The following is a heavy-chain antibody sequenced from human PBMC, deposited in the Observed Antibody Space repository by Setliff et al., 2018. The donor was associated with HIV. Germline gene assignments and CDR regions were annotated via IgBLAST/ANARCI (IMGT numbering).Heavy chain of an antibody. Sequence: PSETLSLTCAVYGGSFSGHSWTWIRQPPGKGLEWIGEINRSGSANYNRSLKSRVTMSVDTSKRQFSLKLTSVTAADTSVYYCARKGVDLYFGVDAFDMWGQGTMVTVSS. D-gene: IGHD3-10*01. CDR2: INRSGSA. J-gene: IGHJ3*02. CDR3: ARKGVDLYFGVDAFDM. V-gene: IGHV4-34*01. CDR1: GGSFSGHS.